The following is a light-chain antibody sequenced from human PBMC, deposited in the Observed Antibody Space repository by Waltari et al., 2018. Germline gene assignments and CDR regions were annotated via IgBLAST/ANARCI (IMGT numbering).Light chain of an antibody. Sequence: DIQMTQSPSSLSASVGDRVTMTCRASQSISSSLNWYQQKPGRAPKLLIYLASTLQSGVPSRFSGSGSGTDFTLTISSLQPEDVATYYCQQSYNTPPDTFGQGTKLEIK. CDR3: QQSYNTPPDT. J-gene: IGKJ2*01. V-gene: IGKV1-39*01. CDR2: LAS. CDR1: QSISSS.